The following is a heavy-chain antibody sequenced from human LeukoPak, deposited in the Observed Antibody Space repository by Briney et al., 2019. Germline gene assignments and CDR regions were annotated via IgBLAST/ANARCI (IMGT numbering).Heavy chain of an antibody. Sequence: GGSLRLSCAASGFTFSSYAMSWVRQAPGKGLEWVSAISGSGGSPYYADSVKGRFTISRDNSKNTLYPQMNSLRAEETAVYYCAKDRDILTATDYWGQGTLVTVSS. D-gene: IGHD3-9*01. J-gene: IGHJ4*02. CDR1: GFTFSSYA. CDR2: ISGSGGSP. CDR3: AKDRDILTATDY. V-gene: IGHV3-23*01.